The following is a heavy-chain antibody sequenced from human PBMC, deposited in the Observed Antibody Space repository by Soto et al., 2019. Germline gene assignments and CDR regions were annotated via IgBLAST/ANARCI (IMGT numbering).Heavy chain of an antibody. J-gene: IGHJ6*03. CDR2: INPNSGGT. CDR3: ARGTAGDFWSGYYSSTYMDV. CDR1: GYSFTGYY. V-gene: IGHV1-2*04. D-gene: IGHD3-3*01. Sequence: ASVKVSCNASGYSFTGYYMHLVRQAPGQGLEWMGWINPNSGGTNYAQKFQGWVTMTRDTSISTAYMELSRLRSDDTAVYYCARGTAGDFWSGYYSSTYMDVWGKGTTVTVSS.